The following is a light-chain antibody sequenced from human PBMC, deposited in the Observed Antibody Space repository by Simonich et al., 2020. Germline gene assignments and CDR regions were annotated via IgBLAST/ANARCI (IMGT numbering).Light chain of an antibody. Sequence: DIVMTQSPDSLAVSLGERANINCKSSQSVLYSSNNKNYLAWYQRKPGQPPNLLIYWESTRESGVPDRFSGSGSGTDFTLTISSLQAEDVAVYYCQQYYSTPWTFGQGTKVEIK. CDR3: QQYYSTPWT. J-gene: IGKJ1*01. V-gene: IGKV4-1*01. CDR2: WES. CDR1: QSVLYSSNNKNY.